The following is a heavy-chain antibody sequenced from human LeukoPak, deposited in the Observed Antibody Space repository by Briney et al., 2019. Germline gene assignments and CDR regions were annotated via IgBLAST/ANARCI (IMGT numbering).Heavy chain of an antibody. J-gene: IGHJ4*02. Sequence: ASVKVSCKASGYTFTSYAMNWVRQAPGQGLEWMGWINTNTGNPTYAQGFTGRFVFSLDTSVSTAYLQISSLKAEDTAVYYCARVLNAGYSSGWYGPLGYWGQGTLVTVSS. V-gene: IGHV7-4-1*02. CDR3: ARVLNAGYSSGWYGPLGY. CDR1: GYTFTSYA. D-gene: IGHD6-19*01. CDR2: INTNTGNP.